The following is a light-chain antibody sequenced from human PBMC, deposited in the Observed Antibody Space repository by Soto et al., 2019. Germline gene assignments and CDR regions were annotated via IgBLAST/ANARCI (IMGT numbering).Light chain of an antibody. Sequence: DIQMTQSPSSLSASVGDRVTITCRASQGISNYLVWYQQIPGKVPNLLIYAASTLQSWVPSRFSGSGFGTEVTLTISSLQPEDVATYYCHNYYSAPLTFGGGTKVEIK. CDR2: AAS. V-gene: IGKV1-27*01. CDR1: QGISNY. CDR3: HNYYSAPLT. J-gene: IGKJ4*01.